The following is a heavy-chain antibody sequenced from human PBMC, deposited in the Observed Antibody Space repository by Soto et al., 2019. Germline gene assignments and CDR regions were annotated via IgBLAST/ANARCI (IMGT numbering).Heavy chain of an antibody. Sequence: SETLSLTCAVSSGSISSSNWRSWVCQPPGKGLEWIGEIYHSGSTNYNPSLKSRVTISVDKSKNQFSLKLSSVTAEDTAVYYCARDSGYCSSTSCSDAFDIWGQGTMVTVSS. CDR1: SGSISSSNW. CDR2: IYHSGST. CDR3: ARDSGYCSSTSCSDAFDI. J-gene: IGHJ3*02. D-gene: IGHD2-2*01. V-gene: IGHV4-4*02.